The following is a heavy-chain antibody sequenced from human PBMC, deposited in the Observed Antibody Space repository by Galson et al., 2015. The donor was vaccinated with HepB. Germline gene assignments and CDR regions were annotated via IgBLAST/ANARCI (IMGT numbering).Heavy chain of an antibody. CDR3: ARYYGDYRAFDY. D-gene: IGHD4-17*01. CDR2: IWFDGSKD. Sequence: SLRLSCAASGPAFSSHGMHWVRQAPGKGLEWVAFIWFDGSKDYYADSVKGRFTISRDNSNNMLYLQMNNLRVEDTAVYYCARYYGDYRAFDYWGQGTLVSVSS. CDR1: GPAFSSHG. J-gene: IGHJ4*02. V-gene: IGHV3-33*01.